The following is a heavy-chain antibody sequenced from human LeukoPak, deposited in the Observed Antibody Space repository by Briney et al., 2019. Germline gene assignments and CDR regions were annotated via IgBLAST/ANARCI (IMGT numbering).Heavy chain of an antibody. J-gene: IGHJ3*02. CDR3: TRLAGVVVVAATRDAFDI. D-gene: IGHD2-15*01. CDR2: IFPGDSDT. V-gene: IGHV5-51*01. CDR1: GXSFTNYW. Sequence: GESLKISFKGSGXSFTNYWIGWVRQMPGKGLEWMGIIFPGDSDTRYSPSFQGQVTISADKSISTAYLQWNSLQASDTAMYYCTRLAGVVVVAATRDAFDIWGQGTMVTVSS.